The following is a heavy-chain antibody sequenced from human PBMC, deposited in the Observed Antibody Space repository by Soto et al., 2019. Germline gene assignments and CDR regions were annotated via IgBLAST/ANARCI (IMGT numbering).Heavy chain of an antibody. J-gene: IGHJ4*02. CDR3: ARVFDSGWYLEY. CDR2: IIPIFGTA. CDR1: GGTFSSYA. V-gene: IGHV1-69*12. Sequence: QVQLVQSGAEVKKPGSSVKVSCQASGGTFSSYAISWVRQAPGQGLEWMGGIIPIFGTANYAQKFHGRVTITADESTSTAYMELSSLRSEDTAVYYCARVFDSGWYLEYWGQGTLVTVSS. D-gene: IGHD6-19*01.